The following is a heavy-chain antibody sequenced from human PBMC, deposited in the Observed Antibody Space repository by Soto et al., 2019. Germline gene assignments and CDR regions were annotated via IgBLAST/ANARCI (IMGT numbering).Heavy chain of an antibody. Sequence: EASVKVSCKASGYTFTGYYMHRVRQAPGQGLEWMGWIKTNSGGTNYAQKFQGRVTMTRDTSISTAYMELSRLRSDDTAVYYCARGHAHFWSGYYYLYNWFDPWGQGTLVTVSS. CDR2: IKTNSGGT. V-gene: IGHV1-2*02. CDR3: ARGHAHFWSGYYYLYNWFDP. CDR1: GYTFTGYY. D-gene: IGHD3-3*02. J-gene: IGHJ5*02.